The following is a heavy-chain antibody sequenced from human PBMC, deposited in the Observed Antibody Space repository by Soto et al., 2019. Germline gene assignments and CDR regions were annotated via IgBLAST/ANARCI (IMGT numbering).Heavy chain of an antibody. CDR1: GYTFTSYA. V-gene: IGHV1-3*01. J-gene: IGHJ5*02. CDR2: INAGNGNT. CDR3: ARDIVVVPAAMWGNWFDP. D-gene: IGHD2-2*01. Sequence: GASVKVSCKASGYTFTSYAMHWVRQAPGQRLEWMGWINAGNGNTKYSQKFQGRVTITRDTSASTAYMELRSLRSDDTAVYYCARDIVVVPAAMWGNWFDPWGQGTLVTVSS.